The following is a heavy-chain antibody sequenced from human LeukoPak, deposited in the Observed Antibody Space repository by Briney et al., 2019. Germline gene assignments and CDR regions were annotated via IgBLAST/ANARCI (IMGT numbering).Heavy chain of an antibody. CDR3: ARAAYCGGDCLYDASDI. CDR2: IYTSGST. V-gene: IGHV4-4*07. Sequence: KSSETLSLTCTVSGGSISSYYWSWIRQPAGKGLEWIGRIYTSGSTNYNPSLKSRVTMSVDTSKNQFSLKLSSVTAADTAVYYCARAAYCGGDCLYDASDIWGQGTMVTVSS. D-gene: IGHD2-21*02. CDR1: GGSISSYY. J-gene: IGHJ3*02.